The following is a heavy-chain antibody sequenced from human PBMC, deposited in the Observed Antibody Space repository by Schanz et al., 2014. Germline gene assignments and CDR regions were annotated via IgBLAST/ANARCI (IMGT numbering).Heavy chain of an antibody. CDR2: ISSSGSTI. D-gene: IGHD5-12*01. Sequence: QVQLVESGGGLVKPGGSLRLSCAASGFTFSDYYMSWIRQAPGKGLEWVSYISSSGSTIYYAGSVKGRFTISRDNAKNSLYLQMNSLRAEDTAVYYCARVDSGYESHLYYYYYYMDVWGKGTTVTVSS. V-gene: IGHV3-11*01. CDR3: ARVDSGYESHLYYYYYYMDV. J-gene: IGHJ6*03. CDR1: GFTFSDYY.